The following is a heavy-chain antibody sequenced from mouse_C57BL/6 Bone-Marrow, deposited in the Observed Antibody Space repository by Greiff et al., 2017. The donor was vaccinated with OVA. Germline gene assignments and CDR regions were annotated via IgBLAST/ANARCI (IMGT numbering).Heavy chain of an antibody. D-gene: IGHD1-1*01. V-gene: IGHV5-4*01. CDR3: AREGSTVVATDWYCDV. CDR1: GFTFSSYA. CDR2: ISDGGSYT. J-gene: IGHJ1*03. Sequence: DVMLVESGGGLVKPGGSLKLSCAASGFTFSSYAMSWVRQTPEKRLEWVATISDGGSYTYYPDNVKGRFTISRDNAKNNLYLQMSQLRSEDTAIYYCAREGSTVVATDWYCDVWGTGTTVTVSS.